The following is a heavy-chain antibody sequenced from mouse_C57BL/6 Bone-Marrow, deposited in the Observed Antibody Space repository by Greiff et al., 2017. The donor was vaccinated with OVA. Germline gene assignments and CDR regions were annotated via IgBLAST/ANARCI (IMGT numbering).Heavy chain of an antibody. D-gene: IGHD2-4*01. CDR1: GYAFSSSW. CDR2: IYPGDGDT. V-gene: IGHV1-82*01. CDR3: IYYDYDGYAMDY. Sequence: VQLQQSGPELVKPGASVKISCKASGYAFSSSWMNWVKQRPGKGLEWIGRIYPGDGDTNYNGKFKGKATLTADKSSSKAYMHLSSLTSEDSAVYFCIYYDYDGYAMDYWGQGTSVTVSS. J-gene: IGHJ4*01.